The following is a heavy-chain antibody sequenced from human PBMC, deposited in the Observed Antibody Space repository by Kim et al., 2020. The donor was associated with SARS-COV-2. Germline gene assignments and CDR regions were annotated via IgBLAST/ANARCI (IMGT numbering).Heavy chain of an antibody. CDR1: GGSISSSSYY. CDR3: ARHAPQQLVRDNWFDP. CDR2: IYYSGST. V-gene: IGHV4-39*01. J-gene: IGHJ5*02. Sequence: SETLSLTCTVSGGSISSSSYYWGWIRQPPGKGLEWIGSIYYSGSTYYNPSLKSRVTISVDTSKNQFSLKLSSVTAADTAVYYCARHAPQQLVRDNWFDPWGQGTLVTVSS. D-gene: IGHD6-13*01.